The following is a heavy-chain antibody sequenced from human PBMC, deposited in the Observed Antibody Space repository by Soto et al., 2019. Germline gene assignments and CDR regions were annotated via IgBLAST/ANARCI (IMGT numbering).Heavy chain of an antibody. CDR3: ARADRGGSGFPVSYYYSGLDL. Sequence: DVHLLESGGHLVQPGGSLRLSCAASGFTFSSYAMSWVRQAPGKGLEWVSSVSAGGDMTYYSDSVKGRFTISRDNSNNALFLPMNSLRIEDTALYYCARADRGGSGFPVSYYYSGLDLCGQGTKVTVS. CDR1: GFTFSSYA. CDR2: VSAGGDMT. J-gene: IGHJ6*02. V-gene: IGHV3-23*01. D-gene: IGHD3-10*01.